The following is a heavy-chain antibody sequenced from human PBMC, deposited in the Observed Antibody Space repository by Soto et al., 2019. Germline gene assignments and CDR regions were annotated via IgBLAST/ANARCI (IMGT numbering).Heavy chain of an antibody. Sequence: QVQLVQSRAEEKKPVASVKVSCKASGYTFTNYAMHWVRQAPGQRLEWMGWINAGNGNTKYSQKFQGRVTITRDTSARPPYTELSSPRSEHTDPYSCARGPGGWLHYFDCWGQGTLVTVSS. J-gene: IGHJ4*02. D-gene: IGHD6-19*01. CDR3: ARGPGGWLHYFDC. V-gene: IGHV1-3*05. CDR1: GYTFTNYA. CDR2: INAGNGNT.